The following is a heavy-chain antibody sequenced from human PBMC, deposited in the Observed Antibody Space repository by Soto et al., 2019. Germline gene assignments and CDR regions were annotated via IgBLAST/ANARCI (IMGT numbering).Heavy chain of an antibody. V-gene: IGHV3-33*01. CDR1: GFTFNNYG. CDR2: IWYDGSHE. J-gene: IGHJ2*01. D-gene: IGHD3-22*01. Sequence: GGSLRLSCAASGFTFNNYGMHWVRQAPGKGLEWVAVIWYDGSHESYADSVKGRFTISRDNSKNTLYLQMNSLRAEDTAVYYCARDRYSYDSRAYQGVDWYFDLWGRGTLVTVSS. CDR3: ARDRYSYDSRAYQGVDWYFDL.